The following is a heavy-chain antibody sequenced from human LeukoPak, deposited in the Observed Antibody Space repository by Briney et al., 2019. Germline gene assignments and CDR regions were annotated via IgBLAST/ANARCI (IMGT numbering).Heavy chain of an antibody. CDR3: ARAAALAVTGGAFDY. CDR1: GYSISSGYY. Sequence: PSETLSLTCAVSGYSISSGYYWGLSRQPPGEGLGVIANIYHSGNTYYNPSLKSRVTISVAPYKNKFSLKLSSVTAADTAVYYCARAAALAVTGGAFDYWGQGTLVTVSS. CDR2: IYHSGNT. J-gene: IGHJ4*02. V-gene: IGHV4-38-2*01. D-gene: IGHD6-13*01.